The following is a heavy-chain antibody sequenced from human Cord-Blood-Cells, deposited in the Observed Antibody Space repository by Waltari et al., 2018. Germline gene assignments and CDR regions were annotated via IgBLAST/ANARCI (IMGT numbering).Heavy chain of an antibody. V-gene: IGHV3-30-3*01. J-gene: IGHJ4*02. D-gene: IGHD3-10*01. CDR2: ISYDGSNK. Sequence: QVQLVESGGGVVQPGRSLRLSCAASGFTFSSYAMHGVRQAPGKGLEWVAVISYDGSNKYYADSVKGRFTISRDNSKNTLYLQMNSLRAEDTAVYYCAEIRGFDYWGQGTLVTVSS. CDR1: GFTFSSYA. CDR3: AEIRGFDY.